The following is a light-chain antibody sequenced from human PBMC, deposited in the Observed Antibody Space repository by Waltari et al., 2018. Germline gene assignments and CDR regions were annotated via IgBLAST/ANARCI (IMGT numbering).Light chain of an antibody. CDR2: WAS. V-gene: IGKV4-1*01. CDR3: HQYYTTPWT. J-gene: IGKJ1*01. CDR1: QSVLYNSNNKNY. Sequence: EIVMNQSPDSLGVSLGERDTINCKSRQSVLYNSNNKNYLAWYKLKQGQPPQLLIYWASTRDSGFPDRFSGSGSGTDFTLTINSLQAEDVAVYYCHQYYTTPWTFGQGTKVEIK.